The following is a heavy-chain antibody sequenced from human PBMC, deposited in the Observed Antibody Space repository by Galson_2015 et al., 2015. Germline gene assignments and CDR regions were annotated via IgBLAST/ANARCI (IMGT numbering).Heavy chain of an antibody. CDR1: GGSISSGGYY. J-gene: IGHJ3*02. D-gene: IGHD4-17*01. CDR2: IYYSGST. Sequence: TLSLTCTVSGGSISSGGYYWSWIRQHPGKGLEWVGYIYYSGSTYYNPSLKSLVTISVDTSKEQFSLKLSSVTAADTAMYYCARRHYGEDAFDIWGQGTMVTVSS. CDR3: ARRHYGEDAFDI. V-gene: IGHV4-31*01.